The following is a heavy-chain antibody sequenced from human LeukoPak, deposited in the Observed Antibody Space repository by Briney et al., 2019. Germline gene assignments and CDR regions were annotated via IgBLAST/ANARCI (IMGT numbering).Heavy chain of an antibody. J-gene: IGHJ4*02. CDR3: ARSQQLAYFDY. Sequence: GSLRLSCAASGFTFSSYLMMWVRQPPGKGLEWIGSIYYSGSTYYNPSLKSRVTISVDTSKNQFSLKLSSVTAADTAVYYCARSQQLAYFDYWGQGTLVTVSS. D-gene: IGHD6-13*01. CDR1: GFTFSSYL. V-gene: IGHV4-39*07. CDR2: IYYSGST.